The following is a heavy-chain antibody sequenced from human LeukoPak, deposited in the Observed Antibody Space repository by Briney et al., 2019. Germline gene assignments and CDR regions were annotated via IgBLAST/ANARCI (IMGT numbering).Heavy chain of an antibody. V-gene: IGHV3-23*01. CDR2: ISGSGGST. CDR3: AKRGGYCSSTSCYPGGY. CDR1: GFTFSSYA. D-gene: IGHD2-2*01. J-gene: IGHJ4*02. Sequence: PGGSLRLSCAASGFTFSSYAMSWVRQAPGKGLEWLSAISGSGGSTYYADSVKGRFTISRDNSKNTLYPQMNSLRAEDTAVYYCAKRGGYCSSTSCYPGGYWGQGTLVTVSS.